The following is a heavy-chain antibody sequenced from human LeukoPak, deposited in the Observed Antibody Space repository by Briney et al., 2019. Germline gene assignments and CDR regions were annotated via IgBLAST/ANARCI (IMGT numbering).Heavy chain of an antibody. CDR2: IDGSGNII. V-gene: IGHV3-11*01. J-gene: IGHJ4*02. D-gene: IGHD4-17*01. CDR3: ARDPFMTTGWGIDY. CDR1: GFTFSDEY. Sequence: GGSLRLSCAASGFTFSDEYMNWIRQAPGKGLEWVSYIDGSGNIIYYADSVKGRFTISRDNARNSLYLQMNSLRVEDTAVYYCARDPFMTTGWGIDYWGQGTLVTVSS.